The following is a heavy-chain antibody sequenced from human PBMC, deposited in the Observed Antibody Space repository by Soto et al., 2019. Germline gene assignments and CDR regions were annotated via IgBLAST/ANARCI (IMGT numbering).Heavy chain of an antibody. CDR1: GFSFSDYY. CDR3: ARLKMIRGVLGFDP. V-gene: IGHV3-11*01. J-gene: IGHJ5*02. Sequence: GGSLRLSCAASGFSFSDYYMSWIRQVPGKGLEWVSYISNSGTTIYYVDSVKGRFTISGDNAKNSLYLQMNSLRAEDTAVYYCARLKMIRGVLGFDPWGQGTLVTVSS. D-gene: IGHD3-10*01. CDR2: ISNSGTTI.